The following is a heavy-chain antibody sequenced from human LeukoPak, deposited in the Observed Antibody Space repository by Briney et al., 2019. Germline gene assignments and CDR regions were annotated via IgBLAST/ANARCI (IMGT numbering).Heavy chain of an antibody. CDR1: GFTFSSYA. CDR3: AKSGVLAAIGEYFDY. J-gene: IGHJ4*02. CDR2: ISGTGGRT. D-gene: IGHD2-15*01. V-gene: IGHV3-23*01. Sequence: GGSLRLSCGTSGFTFSSYAMSWVRQAPGKGLEWVSVISGTGGRTYYADSVKGRFTISRDNSKNTLYLQMNSLRAEDTAVYYCAKSGVLAAIGEYFDYWGQGTLVTVSP.